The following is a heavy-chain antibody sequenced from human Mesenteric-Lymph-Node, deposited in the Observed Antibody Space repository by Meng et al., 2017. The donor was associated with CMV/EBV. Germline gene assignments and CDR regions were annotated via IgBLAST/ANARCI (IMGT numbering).Heavy chain of an antibody. CDR2: ISSSGSTI. J-gene: IGHJ4*02. Sequence: GESLKISCAASGFTFSDYYMSWIRQAPGKGLEWVSYISSSGSTIYYADSVKGRFTISRDNAKNSLYLQMNSLRAEDTAVYYCARGAYDFWSGYGYWGQGTLVTVSS. CDR1: GFTFSDYY. CDR3: ARGAYDFWSGYGY. D-gene: IGHD3-3*01. V-gene: IGHV3-11*01.